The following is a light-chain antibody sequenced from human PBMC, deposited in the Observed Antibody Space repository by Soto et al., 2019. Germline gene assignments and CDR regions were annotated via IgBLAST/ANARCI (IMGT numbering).Light chain of an antibody. CDR1: QSVSSSY. V-gene: IGKV3-20*01. CDR3: QQYGSSPLT. Sequence: EIVLTQSPGTLPWSPGERATPPCSAGQSVSSSYLAWYQQKPGQAPRLLIYGASSRATGIPDRFSGSGSGTDFTLTISRLEPEDFAVYYCQQYGSSPLTFGRGTKVDIK. CDR2: GAS. J-gene: IGKJ4*01.